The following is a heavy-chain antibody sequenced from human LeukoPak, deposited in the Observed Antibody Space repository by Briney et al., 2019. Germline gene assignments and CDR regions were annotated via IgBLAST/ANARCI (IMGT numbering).Heavy chain of an antibody. V-gene: IGHV4-61*01. J-gene: IGHJ5*01. CDR2: IYHGSA. CDR3: AREGGRQWLVSGALDS. Sequence: SETLSLTCTVSDDSVSSSRYYWTWIRPRPGKGLEWIGYIYHGSATYNPSLESRVTLSMDTSKNQYSLKMTSVTAADTAVYYCAREGGRQWLVSGALDSWGQGTLVTVSS. D-gene: IGHD6-19*01. CDR1: DDSVSSSRYY.